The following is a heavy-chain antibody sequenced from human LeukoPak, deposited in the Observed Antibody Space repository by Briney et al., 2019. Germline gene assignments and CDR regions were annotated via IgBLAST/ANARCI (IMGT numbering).Heavy chain of an antibody. Sequence: SETLSLTCTVSGGSISSYYWSWIRQPPGKGLEWTGYIYYSGSTNYNPSLKSRVTISVDTSKNQFSLKLSSVTAADTAVYYCARGPHTPWYFDYWGQGTLVTVSS. J-gene: IGHJ4*02. D-gene: IGHD2-2*02. CDR3: ARGPHTPWYFDY. CDR2: IYYSGST. CDR1: GGSISSYY. V-gene: IGHV4-59*01.